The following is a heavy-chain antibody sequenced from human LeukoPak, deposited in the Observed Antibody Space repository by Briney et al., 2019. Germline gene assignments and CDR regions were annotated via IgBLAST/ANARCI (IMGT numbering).Heavy chain of an antibody. CDR3: AREVSSLDL. CDR2: ISSSGSTI. V-gene: IGHV3-48*01. J-gene: IGHJ4*02. CDR1: GFTFTSYN. Sequence: GGSLRLSCAASGFTFTSYNMNWVRQAPGKGLEWISFISSSGSTIYYADSVKGRFTISRDNAKNSLYLQMNSLRAEDTAVYYCAREVSSLDLRGQGTLVTVSS.